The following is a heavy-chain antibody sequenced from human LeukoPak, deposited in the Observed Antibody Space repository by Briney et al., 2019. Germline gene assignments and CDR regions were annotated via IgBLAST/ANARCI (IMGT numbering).Heavy chain of an antibody. Sequence: GGSLRLSCAASGFTFSDYYMSWIRQAPGKGLEWVSYISSSGSTIYYADSVKGRFTISRDNAKNSLYLQMNSLRAEDTAVYYCARAGHVGSGWSVRARFDPWGQGTLVTVSS. J-gene: IGHJ5*02. V-gene: IGHV3-11*01. D-gene: IGHD3-10*01. CDR3: ARAGHVGSGWSVRARFDP. CDR1: GFTFSDYY. CDR2: ISSSGSTI.